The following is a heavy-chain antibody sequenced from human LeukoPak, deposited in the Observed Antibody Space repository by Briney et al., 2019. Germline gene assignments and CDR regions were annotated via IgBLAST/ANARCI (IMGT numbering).Heavy chain of an antibody. CDR2: IYSSGTT. CDR1: GGSISSYY. J-gene: IGHJ6*02. V-gene: IGHV4-4*07. Sequence: PETLSLTCTVSGGSISSYYWSWIRQPAAKGLEWIGRIYSSGTTTYNPSFKSRVTMSLDTSNNQLSLKLTSVTAADTAVYYCARVSPIPAAGSSYYFAMDVWGQGTTVTVSS. D-gene: IGHD6-13*01. CDR3: ARVSPIPAAGSSYYFAMDV.